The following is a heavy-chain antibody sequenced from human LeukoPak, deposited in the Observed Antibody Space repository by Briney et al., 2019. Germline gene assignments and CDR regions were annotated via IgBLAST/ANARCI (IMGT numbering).Heavy chain of an antibody. Sequence: EGSLRLSCAASGFTFTSYAMSWVRQAPGKGLKWVSTISGIGDNTFYADSVKGRFTISRDNSKTTVYLQMNSLRAEDTAVYYCAAMYYDSSGYYAPDYWGQGTLVTVSS. D-gene: IGHD3-22*01. J-gene: IGHJ4*02. CDR2: ISGIGDNT. V-gene: IGHV3-23*01. CDR3: AAMYYDSSGYYAPDY. CDR1: GFTFTSYA.